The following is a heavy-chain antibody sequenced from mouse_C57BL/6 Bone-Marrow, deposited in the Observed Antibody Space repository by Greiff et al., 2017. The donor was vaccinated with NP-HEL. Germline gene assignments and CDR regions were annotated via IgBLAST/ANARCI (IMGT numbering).Heavy chain of an antibody. CDR1: GFNIKNTY. CDR3: AVFYYYGSRGFDY. CDR2: IDPANGNT. Sequence: VQLQQSVAELVRPGASVKLSCTASGFNIKNTYMHWVKQRPEQGLEWIGRIDPANGNTKYAPKFQGKATITADTSSNTAYLQHSSLTSEDTAIYYCAVFYYYGSRGFDYWGQGTLVAVSA. D-gene: IGHD1-1*01. J-gene: IGHJ3*01. V-gene: IGHV14-3*01.